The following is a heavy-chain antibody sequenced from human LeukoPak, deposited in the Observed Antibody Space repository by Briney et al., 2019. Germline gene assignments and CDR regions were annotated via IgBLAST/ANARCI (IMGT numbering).Heavy chain of an antibody. J-gene: IGHJ3*02. CDR2: ISGAGGTT. V-gene: IGHV3-23*01. D-gene: IGHD4-17*01. CDR1: GFTFSSFA. Sequence: GGSLRLSCTASGFTFSSFAMSWVRQAPGKGLEWVSAISGAGGTTLYADSVKGRFTISRDNSKNTLYLQMSSLRAEDTAVYYCARDPNGDYIGAFEIWGQGTMVTVSS. CDR3: ARDPNGDYIGAFEI.